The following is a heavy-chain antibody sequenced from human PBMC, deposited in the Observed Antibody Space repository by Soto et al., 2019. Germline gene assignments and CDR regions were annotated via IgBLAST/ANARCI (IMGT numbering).Heavy chain of an antibody. J-gene: IGHJ2*01. V-gene: IGHV1-69*01. Sequence: QVQLVQSGSEVRKPGSSVKVSCKASGDTFSSYTFAWVRQAPGQGLQWVGGIMPVFGTAYYAQNFQGRVTMTADESTSTVYMELSSLRSDDSAVFYCATLSRYGFVGLWYFDLWGRGTLVTVSS. CDR2: IMPVFGTA. CDR3: ATLSRYGFVGLWYFDL. CDR1: GDTFSSYT. D-gene: IGHD5-18*01.